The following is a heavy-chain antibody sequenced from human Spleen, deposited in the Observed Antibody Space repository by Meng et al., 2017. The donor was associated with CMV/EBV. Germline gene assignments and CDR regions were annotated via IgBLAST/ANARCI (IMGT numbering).Heavy chain of an antibody. J-gene: IGHJ4*02. CDR2: IYYSGST. Sequence: QRHLQQSGHGLCNPPRTLSLPCTVSAGSLSSGYYYWSWTRQPPGKCLEWIVYIYYSGSTYYNPSLKSRVTISVDTSKNQFSLKLSSVTAADTAVYYCAREQLYYFDYWGQGTLVTVSS. V-gene: IGHV4-30-4*08. CDR1: AGSLSSGYYY. CDR3: AREQLYYFDY. D-gene: IGHD6-19*01.